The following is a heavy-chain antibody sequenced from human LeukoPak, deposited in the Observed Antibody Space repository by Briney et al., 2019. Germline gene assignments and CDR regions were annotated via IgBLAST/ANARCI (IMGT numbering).Heavy chain of an antibody. V-gene: IGHV3-23*01. CDR1: GFTFSDYY. CDR2: ISGSGGDT. CDR3: AKKGATTGDFDY. J-gene: IGHJ4*02. Sequence: GGSLRLSCAASGFTFSDYYMSWIRQAPGKGPEWVSAISGSGGDTYYADSVKGRFTISRDNSKNTLYLQMNSLRAEDTAVYYCAKKGATTGDFDYWGQGTLVTVSS. D-gene: IGHD1-26*01.